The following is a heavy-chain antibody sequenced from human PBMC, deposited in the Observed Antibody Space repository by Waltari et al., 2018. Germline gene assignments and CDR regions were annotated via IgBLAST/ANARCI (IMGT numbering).Heavy chain of an antibody. CDR1: RGSVSNAAFY. CDR3: ARDSPRWSLLD. V-gene: IGHV4-31*03. CDR2: IYYSGAT. Sequence: QVQLQESGPGLVKPSQTLSLTFTVSRGSVSNAAFYWTWVRQHPGKGLEWIGNIYYSGATSYNPSLESRISMSVDTSKNQFSLSLRSVTAADTAVYYCARDSPRWSLLDWGQGTLVTVSS. D-gene: IGHD2-15*01. J-gene: IGHJ4*02.